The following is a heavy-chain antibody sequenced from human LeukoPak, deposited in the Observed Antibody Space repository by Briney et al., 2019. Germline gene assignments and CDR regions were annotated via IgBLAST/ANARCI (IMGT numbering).Heavy chain of an antibody. Sequence: GGSLRLSCAASGFTFSSYSMNWVRQAPGTGLEWVSSISSSSSYIYYADSVKGRFTISRDNAKNSLYLQMNSLRAEDTAVYYCARGGQPELEYWGQGTLVTVSS. CDR2: ISSSSSYI. D-gene: IGHD1-14*01. CDR1: GFTFSSYS. CDR3: ARGGQPELEY. V-gene: IGHV3-21*01. J-gene: IGHJ4*02.